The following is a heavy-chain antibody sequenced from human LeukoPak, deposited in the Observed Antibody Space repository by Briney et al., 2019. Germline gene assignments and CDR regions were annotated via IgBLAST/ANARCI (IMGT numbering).Heavy chain of an antibody. CDR2: IYYSGTT. CDR1: GGSISSSSFY. CDR3: ASLRKRGGAFDL. V-gene: IGHV4-39*07. J-gene: IGHJ3*01. Sequence: SETLSLTCSVSGGSISSSSFYWGWIRQPPGKGLEGIGNIYYSGTTYHNPSLPSLKSRVTILIDTSKNHFSLRLRSVTAADTAVYYCASLRKRGGAFDLWGQGTVVTVSS.